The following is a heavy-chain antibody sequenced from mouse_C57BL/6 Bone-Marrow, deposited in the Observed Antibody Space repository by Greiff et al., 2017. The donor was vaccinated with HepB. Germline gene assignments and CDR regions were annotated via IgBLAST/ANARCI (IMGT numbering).Heavy chain of an antibody. CDR1: GFSFNTYA. V-gene: IGHV10-1*01. CDR2: IRSNSNNYAT. J-gene: IGHJ1*03. D-gene: IGHD1-1*01. CDR3: VRQTVVATDWYFDV. Sequence: EVKLMESGGGLVQPKGSLKLSCAASGFSFNTYAMNWVRQAPGKGLEWVARIRSNSNNYATYYADSVKDRFTISRDDSESMLYLQMNNLKTEDTAMYYCVRQTVVATDWYFDVWGTGTTVTVSS.